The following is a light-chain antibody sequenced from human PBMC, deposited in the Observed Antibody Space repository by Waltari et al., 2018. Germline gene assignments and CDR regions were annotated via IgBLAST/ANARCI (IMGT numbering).Light chain of an antibody. CDR3: CSYAGSSTFV. CDR2: EGS. CDR1: SSDVGSYNL. J-gene: IGLJ1*01. Sequence: QSALTQPASVSGSPGQSITISCTGTSSDVGSYNLVSWYQQHPGKAPKLMIYEGSKRTVGISNRFSGAKSGNTSSLTISGLQAEDEADYYCCSYAGSSTFVFGTGTKVTVL. V-gene: IGLV2-23*01.